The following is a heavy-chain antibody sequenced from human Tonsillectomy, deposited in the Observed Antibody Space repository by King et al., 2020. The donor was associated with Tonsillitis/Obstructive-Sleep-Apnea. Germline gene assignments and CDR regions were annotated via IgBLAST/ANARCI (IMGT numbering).Heavy chain of an antibody. CDR3: LKGADGTKAIYV. CDR2: IKINGGST. CDR1: GFSLSDYA. D-gene: IGHD3-16*01. Sequence: VQLVESGGGLAQPGGSLRLSCSASGFSLSDYAMYWVRQAPGKGLDYVSGIKINGGSTYYADSVKGRFTISRDNSKNTLYLQMNSLSVEDTALYNCLKGADGTKAIYVWGHGEIVSVSS. V-gene: IGHV3-64D*06. J-gene: IGHJ3*01.